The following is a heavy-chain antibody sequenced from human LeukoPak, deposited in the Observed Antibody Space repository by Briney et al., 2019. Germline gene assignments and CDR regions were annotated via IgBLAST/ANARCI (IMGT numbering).Heavy chain of an antibody. Sequence: SETLSLTCAVYGGSFSGYYWSWVRQPPGKGLEWIGEINHSGSTNYNPSLKRRVTISVDTSKNQFSLRLSSVTAADTAVYYCARVLEGSSGQHWYFDLWGRGTLVTVSS. CDR2: INHSGST. V-gene: IGHV4-34*01. J-gene: IGHJ2*01. CDR1: GGSFSGYY. CDR3: ARVLEGSSGQHWYFDL. D-gene: IGHD6-19*01.